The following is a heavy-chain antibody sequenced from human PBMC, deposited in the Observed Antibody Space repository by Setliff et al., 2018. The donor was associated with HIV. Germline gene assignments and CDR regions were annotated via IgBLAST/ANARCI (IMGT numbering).Heavy chain of an antibody. J-gene: IGHJ4*02. V-gene: IGHV4-61*01. CDR2: IYYSGST. CDR3: ARYSPRGYTLTGPY. CDR1: GGSVSSGSYY. D-gene: IGHD6-25*01. Sequence: SETLSITCTVSGGSVSSGSYYWSRIRQPPGKGLEWIGYIYYSGSTKHNPSLKSRVTISLDTSKNQFSLKLTSVTAADTAVYYCARYSPRGYTLTGPYWGQGTLVTVSS.